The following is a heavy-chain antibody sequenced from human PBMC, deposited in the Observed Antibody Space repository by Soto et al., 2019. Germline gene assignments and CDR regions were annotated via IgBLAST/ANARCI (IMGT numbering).Heavy chain of an antibody. CDR1: GGSIISSSYY. CDR2: IYYSGST. Sequence: SETLSLTCTVSGGSIISSSYYWGWIRQPPGKGLEWIGSIYYSGSTYYNPSLKSRVTISVDTSKNQFSLKLSSVTAADTAVYYCARHRITIFGVVINPHYFDYWGQGTLVTVSS. CDR3: ARHRITIFGVVINPHYFDY. V-gene: IGHV4-39*01. D-gene: IGHD3-3*01. J-gene: IGHJ4*02.